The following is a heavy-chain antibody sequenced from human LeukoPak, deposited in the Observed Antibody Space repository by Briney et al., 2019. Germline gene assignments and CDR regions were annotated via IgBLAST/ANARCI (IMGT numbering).Heavy chain of an antibody. J-gene: IGHJ3*02. D-gene: IGHD1-1*01. CDR3: ARGRTTGTTEAFDI. CDR1: GGSISSGDYY. V-gene: IGHV4-30-4*08. Sequence: PSETLSLTCTVSGGSISSGDYYWNWIRQPPGKGLEWIGYIYYSGSTYYNPSRKSRVTISVDTSKNQFSLKLTSVTAAHTAVYYRARGRTTGTTEAFDIWGQGTMVTVSS. CDR2: IYYSGST.